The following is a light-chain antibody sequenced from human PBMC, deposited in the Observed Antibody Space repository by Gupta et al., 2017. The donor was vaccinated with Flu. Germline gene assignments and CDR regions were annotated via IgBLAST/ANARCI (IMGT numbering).Light chain of an antibody. J-gene: IGKJ1*01. CDR1: QGISSY. CDR3: QQYYSYPRT. Sequence: IRMAQHPSSFSASTGDRVTITFRASQGISSYLAWYQQKPGKAPKLLIYAASTLQSGVPSRSSGSRSGTDFTLTISCLQSEDFATNYFQQYYSYPRTFGPGTKVEIK. CDR2: AAS. V-gene: IGKV1-8*01.